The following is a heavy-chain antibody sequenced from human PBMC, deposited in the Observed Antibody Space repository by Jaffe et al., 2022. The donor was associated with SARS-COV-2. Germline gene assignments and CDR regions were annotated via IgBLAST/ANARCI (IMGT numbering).Heavy chain of an antibody. CDR1: GFTFSSYG. CDR2: ISYDGSNK. D-gene: IGHD1-26*01. J-gene: IGHJ4*02. Sequence: QVQLVESGGGVVQPGRSLRLSCAASGFTFSSYGMHWVRQAPGKGLEWVAVISYDGSNKYYADSVKGRFTISRDNSKNTLYLQMNSLRAEDTAVYYCAIGLYSGSYYGPDYWGQGTLVTVSS. CDR3: AIGLYSGSYYGPDY. V-gene: IGHV3-30*03.